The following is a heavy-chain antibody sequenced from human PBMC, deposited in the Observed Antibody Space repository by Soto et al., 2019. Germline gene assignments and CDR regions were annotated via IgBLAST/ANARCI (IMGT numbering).Heavy chain of an antibody. V-gene: IGHV3-23*01. CDR1: GFTFSSYA. J-gene: IGHJ4*02. CDR2: ISGSGDST. CDR3: ARRGSGSYYDY. Sequence: EVQLLESGGGLVQPGGSLRLSCAASGFTFSSYAMRWVRQAPVKGLEWVSAISGSGDSTYYADSVKGRFTISRDNSKNTLYLQMKSLRAESTAVYYCARRGSGSYYDYWGQGTLVTVSS. D-gene: IGHD1-26*01.